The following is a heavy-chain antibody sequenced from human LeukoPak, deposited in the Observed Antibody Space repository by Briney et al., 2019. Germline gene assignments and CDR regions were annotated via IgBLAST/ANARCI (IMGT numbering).Heavy chain of an antibody. CDR2: ISTSGGST. CDR3: ALRGGQPDPFDY. D-gene: IGHD3-10*01. Sequence: GGSLRLSCAASGYTFSSHAMSWVRQAPGKGLEWVSAISTSGGSTYYADSVKGRFTISRDNSGNTLYLQMSSLRAEDTAIYYCALRGGQPDPFDYWGQGTLVTVSS. V-gene: IGHV3-23*01. CDR1: GYTFSSHA. J-gene: IGHJ4*02.